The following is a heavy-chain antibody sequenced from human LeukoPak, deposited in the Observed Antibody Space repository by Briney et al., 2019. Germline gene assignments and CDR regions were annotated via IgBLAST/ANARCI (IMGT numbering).Heavy chain of an antibody. CDR3: ARGAVGATFN. Sequence: GRSLRLSCAASGFTFSSYGMHWVRQAPGKGLEWVAVIWYDGSNKYYADSVKGRFTISRDNSKNTLYLQMNNLRAEDTAVYYCARGAVGATFNWGQGTLVTVSS. CDR1: GFTFSSYG. V-gene: IGHV3-33*01. CDR2: IWYDGSNK. J-gene: IGHJ4*02. D-gene: IGHD1-26*01.